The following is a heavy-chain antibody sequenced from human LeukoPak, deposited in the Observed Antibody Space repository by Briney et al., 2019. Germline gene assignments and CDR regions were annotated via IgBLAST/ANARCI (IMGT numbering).Heavy chain of an antibody. J-gene: IGHJ4*02. V-gene: IGHV1-18*01. CDR3: ARDGVVTPYYFDY. CDR2: ISTYDGNT. D-gene: IGHD3-3*01. Sequence: GASVKVSCKASGYTFTSYGVSWVRQAPGQGLEWMGWISTYDGNTNYAQIFQGRVTVTTDTSASTVYMELRSPRSDDTAMYYCARDGVVTPYYFDYWGQGTLVTVSS. CDR1: GYTFTSYG.